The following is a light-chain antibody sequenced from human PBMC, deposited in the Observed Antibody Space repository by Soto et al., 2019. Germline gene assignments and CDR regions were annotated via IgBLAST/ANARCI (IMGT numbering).Light chain of an antibody. CDR2: DAS. CDR3: QQYGSIPWT. CDR1: ESVVSNY. J-gene: IGKJ1*01. Sequence: EIVLTQSPGTLSLSPWERATLSCRATESVVSNYLAWYQLKPGQAPRLLIYDASSRATGIPDRFSGSGSGTDFTLTISRLEPEDFAVYYCQQYGSIPWTFGQGTKVDNK. V-gene: IGKV3-20*01.